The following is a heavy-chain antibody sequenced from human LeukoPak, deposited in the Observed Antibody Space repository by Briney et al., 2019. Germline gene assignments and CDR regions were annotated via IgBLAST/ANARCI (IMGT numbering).Heavy chain of an antibody. Sequence: ASVKVSCKASGYTFTSYGISWVRQAPGQGLEWMGIINPSGGSTSYAQKFQGRVTMTRDTSTSTVYMELSSLRSEDTAVYYCARTIPHGYDILTGYPPRQFDPWGQGTLVTVSS. D-gene: IGHD3-9*01. CDR2: INPSGGST. J-gene: IGHJ5*02. CDR1: GYTFTSYG. V-gene: IGHV1-46*01. CDR3: ARTIPHGYDILTGYPPRQFDP.